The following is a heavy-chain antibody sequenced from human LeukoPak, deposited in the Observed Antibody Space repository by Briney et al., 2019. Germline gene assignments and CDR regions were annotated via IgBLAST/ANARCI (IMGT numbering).Heavy chain of an antibody. CDR2: ISSSSSYI. CDR1: GFTFSSYN. J-gene: IGHJ6*03. CDR3: VRVVDSHYYYYMDV. V-gene: IGHV3-21*01. Sequence: GGSLRLSCAASGFTFSSYNMNWVRQAPGKGLEWVSSISSSSSYIYYADSVKGRFTISRDNAKNSLYPQMNSLRAEDTAVYYCVRVVDSHYYYYMDVWGKGTTVTVSS. D-gene: IGHD1-26*01.